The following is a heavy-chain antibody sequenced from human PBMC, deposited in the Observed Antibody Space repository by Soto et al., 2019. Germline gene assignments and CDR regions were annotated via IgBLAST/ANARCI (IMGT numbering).Heavy chain of an antibody. CDR2: IIPMFDTT. J-gene: IGHJ4*02. CDR3: ARTNPTSGYFYFDY. Sequence: SLKVSCKASGGTFSRYVISWVRQATGQGLEWMGGIIPMFDTTYYAQNFQGRVTITADESTSTAYMELSSLRSEDSAVYYCARTNPTSGYFYFDYWGQGTLVTVSS. V-gene: IGHV1-69*13. CDR1: GGTFSRYV. D-gene: IGHD5-12*01.